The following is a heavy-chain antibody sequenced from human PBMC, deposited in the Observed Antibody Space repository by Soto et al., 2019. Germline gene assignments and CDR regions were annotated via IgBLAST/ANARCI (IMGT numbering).Heavy chain of an antibody. D-gene: IGHD3-16*01. V-gene: IGHV4-31*03. CDR2: IYYSGST. Sequence: SETLSLTCTVSGGSLTSGPYYWTWIRQHPGKGLEWIGYIYYSGSTYYNPSLKSRVTISLDTSKNQFSLNLSSVTAADTAVYYCARAEDDDVWGSSNWLDPWGQGTLVTVS. CDR3: ARAEDDDVWGSSNWLDP. J-gene: IGHJ5*02. CDR1: GGSLTSGPYY.